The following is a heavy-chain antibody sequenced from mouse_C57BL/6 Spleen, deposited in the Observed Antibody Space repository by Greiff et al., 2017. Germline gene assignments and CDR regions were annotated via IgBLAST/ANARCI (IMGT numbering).Heavy chain of an antibody. CDR2: INPSSGYT. CDR3: ARSEVVEWDYFDD. CDR1: GYTFTSYW. Sequence: VKLVESGAELAKPGASVKLSCKASGYTFTSYWMHWVKQRPGQGLEWIGYINPSSGYTKYNQKFKDKATLTGDKSSSPAYMQLRSLTYEDSAVYYCARSEVVEWDYFDDWGQGTTLTVSS. D-gene: IGHD1-1*01. J-gene: IGHJ2*01. V-gene: IGHV1-7*01.